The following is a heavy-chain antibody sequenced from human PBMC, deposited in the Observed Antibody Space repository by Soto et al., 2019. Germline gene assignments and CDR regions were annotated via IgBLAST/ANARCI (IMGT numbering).Heavy chain of an antibody. J-gene: IGHJ5*02. D-gene: IGHD2-15*01. CDR2: INAGNGNT. CDR1: GYTFTSYA. CDR3: ARVPPDCSGGSCYIWFDP. V-gene: IGHV1-3*01. Sequence: ASVKVSCKASGYTFTSYAMHWVRQAPGQRLEWMGWINAGNGNTKYSQKFQGRVTITRDTSASTAYMELSSLRSDDTAVYYCARVPPDCSGGSCYIWFDPWGQGTLVTVSS.